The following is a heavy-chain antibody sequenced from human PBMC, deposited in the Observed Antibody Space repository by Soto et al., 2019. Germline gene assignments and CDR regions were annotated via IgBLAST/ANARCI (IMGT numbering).Heavy chain of an antibody. CDR3: TTVWCWQRDWNYYYGMDV. D-gene: IGHD2-8*01. J-gene: IGHJ6*02. CDR2: FDPEDGET. V-gene: IGHV1-24*01. CDR1: GYTLTELS. Sequence: ASVKVSCKVSGYTLTELSMHWVRQAPGKGLEWMGGFDPEDGETIYAQKFQGRVTMTEDTSTDTAYMELSSLRSEDTAVYYCTTVWCWQRDWNYYYGMDVWGQGTTVTVSS.